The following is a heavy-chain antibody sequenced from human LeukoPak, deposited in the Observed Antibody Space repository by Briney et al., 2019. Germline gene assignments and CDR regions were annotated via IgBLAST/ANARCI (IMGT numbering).Heavy chain of an antibody. V-gene: IGHV4-59*05. CDR3: ARHQYATSYVA. CDR1: GGSISSYY. D-gene: IGHD3-16*01. J-gene: IGHJ5*02. CDR2: ISYSGST. Sequence: SETLSLTCTVSGGSISSYYWSWIRQPAGKGLEWIGSISYSGSTYYNSSLRSRVAISVDTSKNQFSLKLSSVTAADTAVYFCARHQYATSYVAWGQGTLVTVSS.